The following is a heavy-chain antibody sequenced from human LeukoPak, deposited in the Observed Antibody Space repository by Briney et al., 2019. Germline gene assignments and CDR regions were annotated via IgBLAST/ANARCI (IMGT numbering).Heavy chain of an antibody. CDR3: ASSYYYYMDV. CDR1: GGSIISNDFH. Sequence: SETLSLTCTVSGGSIISNDFHWSWIRQPPGKGLEWIGSIYYSGSTYYNPSLTSRVTISVDTSKNQFSLNVFSVTAADTAVYYCASSYYYYMDVWGKGTTVTVSS. CDR2: IYYSGST. V-gene: IGHV4-39*07. J-gene: IGHJ6*03.